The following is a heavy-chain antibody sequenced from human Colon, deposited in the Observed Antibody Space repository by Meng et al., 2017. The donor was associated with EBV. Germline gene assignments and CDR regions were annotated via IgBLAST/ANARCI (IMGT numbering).Heavy chain of an antibody. Sequence: QVQLQESGPGLVTPSXXLSLTCSVSGGSISSGDSHWSWIRQPPGKGLEWIGYIYYSGSTYYNPSLRSRVDISVDKSKNQFYLSLFSVTAADTAVYYCGRDQGRELINHWGQGTLGTVSS. CDR3: GRDQGRELINH. J-gene: IGHJ4*02. CDR2: IYYSGST. CDR1: GGSISSGDSH. V-gene: IGHV4-30-4*01. D-gene: IGHD1-7*01.